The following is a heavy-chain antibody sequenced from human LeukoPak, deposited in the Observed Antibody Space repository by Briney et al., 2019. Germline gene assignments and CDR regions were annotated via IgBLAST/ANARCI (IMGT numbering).Heavy chain of an antibody. CDR1: GGSISSYY. Sequence: SETLSLTCTVSGGSISSYYWSWIRQPAGKGLEWIGRIYTSGSTNYNPSLKSRVTMSVDTSKNQFSLKLSSVTAADTAVYHCASPYYYDSSGNAFDIWGQGTMVTVSS. CDR3: ASPYYYDSSGNAFDI. J-gene: IGHJ3*02. D-gene: IGHD3-22*01. V-gene: IGHV4-4*07. CDR2: IYTSGST.